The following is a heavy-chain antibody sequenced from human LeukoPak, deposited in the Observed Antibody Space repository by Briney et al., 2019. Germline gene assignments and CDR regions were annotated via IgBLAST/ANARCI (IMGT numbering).Heavy chain of an antibody. CDR3: ARIPLSSTWFHDAFDI. CDR2: IYYSGST. V-gene: IGHV4-59*01. D-gene: IGHD6-13*01. Sequence: SETLSLTCTVSGGSISSYYWSWIRQPPGKGLEWIGYIYYSGSTNYNPSLKSRVTISVDTSKSQFSLKLTSVTAADTAVYYCARIPLSSTWFHDAFDIWGQGTMVTVSS. J-gene: IGHJ3*02. CDR1: GGSISSYY.